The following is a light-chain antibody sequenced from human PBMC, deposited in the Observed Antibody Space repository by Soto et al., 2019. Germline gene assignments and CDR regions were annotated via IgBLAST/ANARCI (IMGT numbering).Light chain of an antibody. CDR1: QSINTY. Sequence: DLQMTQSPSSLSASVGDRVTITCKTSQSINTYLNWYQQKPGKAPKLLIYTASSLQSGVPSRFSGSGSGTDFTLTISRLQPEDFATYYCQQNYSSVWTFGQGTRVEIK. CDR3: QQNYSSVWT. J-gene: IGKJ1*01. V-gene: IGKV1-39*01. CDR2: TAS.